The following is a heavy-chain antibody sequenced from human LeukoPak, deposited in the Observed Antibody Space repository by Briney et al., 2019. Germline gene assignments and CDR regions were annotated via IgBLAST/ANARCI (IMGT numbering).Heavy chain of an antibody. CDR3: ARDPRSSGYYYVCDY. V-gene: IGHV3-66*01. D-gene: IGHD3-22*01. CDR2: IYSGGTT. Sequence: PGGSLRLSCAVAGFTVSSKYMSWVRQAPGKGLEWVSVIYSGGTTYYADSVRGRFTISRDNSKSTLYLQMNSLRAEDTAVYYCARDPRSSGYYYVCDYWGQGTLVTVSS. CDR1: GFTVSSKY. J-gene: IGHJ4*02.